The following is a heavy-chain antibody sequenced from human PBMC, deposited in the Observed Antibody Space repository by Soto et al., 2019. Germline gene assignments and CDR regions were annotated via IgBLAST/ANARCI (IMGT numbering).Heavy chain of an antibody. Sequence: PGGSLRLSCAASGFTFDDYAMHWVRQAPGKGLEWVSGISWNSGSIGYADSVMGRFTISRDNAKNSLYLQMNSLRAEDTALYYCGKGQFAFPQCLDYPVYWGQGTLVTAAS. V-gene: IGHV3-9*01. D-gene: IGHD6-19*01. CDR3: GKGQFAFPQCLDYPVY. CDR2: ISWNSGSI. J-gene: IGHJ4*02. CDR1: GFTFDDYA.